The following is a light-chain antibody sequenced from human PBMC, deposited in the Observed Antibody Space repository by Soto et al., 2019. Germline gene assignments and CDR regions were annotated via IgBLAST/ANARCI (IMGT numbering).Light chain of an antibody. CDR2: GAS. CDR1: QSVRSN. CDR3: QQYDDWPGT. J-gene: IGKJ1*01. Sequence: EIVMTQSPATLSVSPGERATLSCRASQSVRSNLAWYHQKPGQGPRLLNYGASARATGIPARFSGSGSGTEVTRTVSSPQSEDVAVDYGQQYDDWPGTFGQGTKGEIK. V-gene: IGKV3-15*01.